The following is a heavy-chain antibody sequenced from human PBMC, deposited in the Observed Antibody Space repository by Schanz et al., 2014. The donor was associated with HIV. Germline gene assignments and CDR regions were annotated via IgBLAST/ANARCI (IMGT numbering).Heavy chain of an antibody. CDR1: GFRFSSHA. CDR3: ANEEVPNDY. J-gene: IGHJ4*02. Sequence: EVQLLESGGGLVQPGESLRLSCAVSGFRFSSHAMTWVRQAPGKGLEWVSGISISGETTYYADSVKGRFTISRDNSKNTLYLQMNSLRVEDTAVYYCANEEVPNDYWGQRTLVTVSS. V-gene: IGHV3-23*01. CDR2: ISISGETT.